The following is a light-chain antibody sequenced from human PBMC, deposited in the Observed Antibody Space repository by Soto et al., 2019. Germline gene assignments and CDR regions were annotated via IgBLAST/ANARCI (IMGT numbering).Light chain of an antibody. CDR2: GAA. CDR3: QQYEKWPPSIT. Sequence: ELVLPQSPATLTVPPAHRAPLSCSSRQPVNNNFASYQHKPRHAPSRLIYGAATRATGISARFSGGGSGTEFTLTISSLQSEDFALYFCQQYEKWPPSITFGQGTRLEIK. J-gene: IGKJ5*01. V-gene: IGKV3-15*01. CDR1: QPVNNN.